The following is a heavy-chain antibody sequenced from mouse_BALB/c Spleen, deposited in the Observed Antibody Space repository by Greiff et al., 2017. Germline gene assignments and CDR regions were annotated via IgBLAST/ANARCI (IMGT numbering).Heavy chain of an antibody. V-gene: IGHV2-6-6*01. CDR1: GFSLTNSG. CDR2: IWGDGST. J-gene: IGHJ2*01. Sequence: VQLVESGPGLVAPSQSLSITCTVSGFSLTNSGVHWVRQSPGKGLEWLGVIWGDGSTNYNSAFKSRLSISKDNSKSQVFLKMNSLQTDDTARYYCAKSNSSGSGIDYWGQGTTLTVSS. D-gene: IGHD3-1*01. CDR3: AKSNSSGSGIDY.